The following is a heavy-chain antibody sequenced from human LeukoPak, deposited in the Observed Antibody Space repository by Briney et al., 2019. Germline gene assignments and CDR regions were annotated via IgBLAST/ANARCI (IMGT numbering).Heavy chain of an antibody. Sequence: GGSLRLSCAASGFTFSNYWMHWVRQAPGKGLVWVSRINTDGSDTTYADSVKGRFTISRDNAKNTLYLQMNNLRAEDTAMYYCARDQRVTGRPDIDYWGQGTLVIVSS. D-gene: IGHD6-6*01. J-gene: IGHJ4*02. CDR1: GFTFSNYW. CDR3: ARDQRVTGRPDIDY. CDR2: INTDGSDT. V-gene: IGHV3-74*01.